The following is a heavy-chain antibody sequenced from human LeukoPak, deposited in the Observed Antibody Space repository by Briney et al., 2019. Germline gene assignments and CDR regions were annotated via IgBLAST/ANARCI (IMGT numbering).Heavy chain of an antibody. V-gene: IGHV3-30-3*01. CDR1: GFTFSSYA. D-gene: IGHD4-17*01. CDR3: AREHDYGDYRVRYFDY. Sequence: GGSLRLSCAASGFTFSSYAMHWVRQAPGKGLEWVAVISYDGSNKYYADSVKGRFTISRDNSKNTPYLQMNSLRAEDTAVYYCAREHDYGDYRVRYFDYWGQGTLVTVSS. J-gene: IGHJ4*02. CDR2: ISYDGSNK.